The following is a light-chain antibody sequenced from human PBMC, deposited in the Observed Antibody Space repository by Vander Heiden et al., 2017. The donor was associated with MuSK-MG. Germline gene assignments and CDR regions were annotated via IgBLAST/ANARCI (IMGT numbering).Light chain of an antibody. J-gene: IGLJ2*01. CDR3: QAWYGTMV. Sequence: SYELSQPPSASVSPGQTASITCSGDKLERKHISWYQQRTGQYPVLVIYEEVTRPSGISERFSGSNSGNTATLTISGTKAVDEDDYYCQAWYGTMVFGGGTKLTVL. V-gene: IGLV3-1*01. CDR2: EEV. CDR1: KLERKH.